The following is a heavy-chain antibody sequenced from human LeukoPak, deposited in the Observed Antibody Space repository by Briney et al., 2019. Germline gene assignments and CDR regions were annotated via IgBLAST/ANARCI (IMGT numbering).Heavy chain of an antibody. CDR2: IYYSGST. CDR1: GGSISSSSYY. Sequence: SETLSLTCTVSGGSISSSSYYWGWIRQPPGKGLEWIGSIYYSGSTYYNPSLKSRVTISVDTSKNQFSLKLSSVTAADTAVYYCARDQQRPGYYYDSSSDYWGQGTLVTVSS. J-gene: IGHJ4*02. CDR3: ARDQQRPGYYYDSSSDY. D-gene: IGHD3-22*01. V-gene: IGHV4-39*07.